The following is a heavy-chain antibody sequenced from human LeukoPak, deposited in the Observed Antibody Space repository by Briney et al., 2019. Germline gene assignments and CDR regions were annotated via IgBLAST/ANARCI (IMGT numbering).Heavy chain of an antibody. CDR3: TTTITMVRGVISEDYFDY. CDR2: IWYDGSNK. Sequence: QSGGSLRLSCAASGFTFSSYGMHWVRQAPGKGLEWVAVIWYDGSNKYYADSVKGRFTISRDNSKNTLYLQMNSLRAEDTAVYYCTTTITMVRGVISEDYFDYWGQGTLVTVSS. V-gene: IGHV3-33*01. D-gene: IGHD3-10*01. CDR1: GFTFSSYG. J-gene: IGHJ4*02.